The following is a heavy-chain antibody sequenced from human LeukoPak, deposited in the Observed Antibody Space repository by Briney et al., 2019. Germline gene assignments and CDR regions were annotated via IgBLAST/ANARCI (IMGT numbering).Heavy chain of an antibody. D-gene: IGHD5-24*01. J-gene: IGHJ4*02. CDR1: GYTITTYA. V-gene: IGHV7-4-1*02. CDR3: AREILCSNYCGLPY. Sequence: GASVKVSCKASGYTITTYAINWVRQAPGQGLEWMGWINTNTGNPTYAQGFTGRFVFFLDTSVSTAYLQISSLKAENTAVYYCAREILCSNYCGLPYWGQGTLVTVSP. CDR2: INTNTGNP.